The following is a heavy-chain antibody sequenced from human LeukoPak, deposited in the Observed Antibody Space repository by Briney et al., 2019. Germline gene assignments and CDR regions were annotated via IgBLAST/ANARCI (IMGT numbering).Heavy chain of an antibody. J-gene: IGHJ4*02. CDR1: GYSFTSYW. Sequence: GESLKISCKGSGYSFTSYWIGWVRHMPGKGLEWMGIIYPGDSDTRYSPSFQGQVTISADKSISTAYLQWSSLKASDTAMYYCARRWFGETLELYYFDYWGQGTLVTVSS. D-gene: IGHD3-10*01. CDR2: IYPGDSDT. CDR3: ARRWFGETLELYYFDY. V-gene: IGHV5-51*01.